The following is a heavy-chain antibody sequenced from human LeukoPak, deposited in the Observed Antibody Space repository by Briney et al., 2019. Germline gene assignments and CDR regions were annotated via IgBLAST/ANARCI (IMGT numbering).Heavy chain of an antibody. J-gene: IGHJ4*02. Sequence: GGSLRLSCAASGFIVSNNYMSWVRQAPGKGLEWVSVLYSDGTTYYADSVKGRFTISRDDSKNTLYLQMNNLRAEDTAVYYCATAAYDSNGFTANHDYWGQGTLVVVSS. D-gene: IGHD3-22*01. CDR2: LYSDGTT. CDR3: ATAAYDSNGFTANHDY. CDR1: GFIVSNNY. V-gene: IGHV3-53*01.